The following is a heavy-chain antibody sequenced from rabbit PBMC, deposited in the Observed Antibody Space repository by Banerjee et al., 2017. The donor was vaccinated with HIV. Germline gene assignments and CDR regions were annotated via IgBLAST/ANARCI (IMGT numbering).Heavy chain of an antibody. CDR2: IDPVFGST. CDR3: ARDVYTYGYAGGPYGYFNL. CDR1: GFSFSSGYY. D-gene: IGHD6-1*01. Sequence: QSLEESGGGLVQPEGSLTLTCTASGFSFSSGYYMCWVRQAPGKGLEWIGYIDPVFGSTYYASWVNGRFTISSHNAQNTLYLQLNSLTAADTATYFCARDVYTYGYAGGPYGYFNLWGQGTLVTVS. J-gene: IGHJ4*01. V-gene: IGHV1S40*01.